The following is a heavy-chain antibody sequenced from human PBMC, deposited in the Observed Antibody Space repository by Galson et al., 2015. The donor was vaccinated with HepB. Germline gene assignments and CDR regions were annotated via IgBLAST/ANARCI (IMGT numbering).Heavy chain of an antibody. J-gene: IGHJ6*02. CDR2: ISSSSSYI. CDR3: ARDEDCSSTSCYWRGYYYYYGMDV. CDR1: GFTFGSYS. Sequence: SLRLSCAASGFTFGSYSMNWVRQAPGKGLEWVSSISSSSSYIYYADSVKGRFTISGDNAKNSLYLQMNSLRAEDTAVYYCARDEDCSSTSCYWRGYYYYYGMDVWGQGTTVTVSS. D-gene: IGHD2-2*01. V-gene: IGHV3-21*01.